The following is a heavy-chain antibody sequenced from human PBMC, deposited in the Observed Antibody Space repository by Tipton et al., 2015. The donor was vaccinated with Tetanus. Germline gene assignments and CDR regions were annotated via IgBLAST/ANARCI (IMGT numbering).Heavy chain of an antibody. CDR2: IYYNGNT. Sequence: LRLSCTISGGSLSSGTFYWDWIRQPPGKGLEWIGNIYYNGNTLQNPSLKSRVTLSLDKSKNQFSLKLRSVTAADTAVYYCARSAVNWFDPWGQGILVTVSS. J-gene: IGHJ5*01. CDR1: GGSLSSGTFY. CDR3: ARSAVNWFDP. V-gene: IGHV4-39*01.